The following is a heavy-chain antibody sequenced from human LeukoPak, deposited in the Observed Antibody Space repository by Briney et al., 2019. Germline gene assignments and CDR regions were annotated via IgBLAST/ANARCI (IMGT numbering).Heavy chain of an antibody. CDR1: GYTFTSYY. V-gene: IGHV1-46*01. J-gene: IGHJ4*02. Sequence: ASVKVSCKASGYTFTSYYMHWVRQAPGQGLEWMGIINPSGGSTSYAQKFQGRVTMTRDTSTSTVYMELGSLRSEATAVYYCARADPTDYYYDSSGYGLNYWGQGTLVTVSS. CDR2: INPSGGST. CDR3: ARADPTDYYYDSSGYGLNY. D-gene: IGHD3-22*01.